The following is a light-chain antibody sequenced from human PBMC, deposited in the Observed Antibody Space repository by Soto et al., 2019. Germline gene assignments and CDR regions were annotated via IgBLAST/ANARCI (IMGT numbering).Light chain of an antibody. CDR2: DAS. V-gene: IGKV3-11*01. J-gene: IGKJ1*01. Sequence: EIVLTQSPGTLSLSPGQRATLSCRASQSVSSYLAWYQQKPGQAPRLLIYDASNRATGIPARFSGSGSGTDFTLTISRLEPEDFAVYYCQQRSSWPPTFGQGTKVDIK. CDR3: QQRSSWPPT. CDR1: QSVSSY.